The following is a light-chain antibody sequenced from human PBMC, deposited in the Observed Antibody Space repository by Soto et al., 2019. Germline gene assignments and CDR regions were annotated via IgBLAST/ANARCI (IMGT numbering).Light chain of an antibody. J-gene: IGKJ5*01. CDR3: QQYGSSAPIT. V-gene: IGKV3-20*01. Sequence: EIVLTQSPATLSLSPGERATLSCRASQSVSNYLAWYQEKPGQAPRLLIYDASIRATGIPDRFSGSGSETDFTLTISRLEPEDFALYYCQQYGSSAPITFGQGTRLEIK. CDR1: QSVSNY. CDR2: DAS.